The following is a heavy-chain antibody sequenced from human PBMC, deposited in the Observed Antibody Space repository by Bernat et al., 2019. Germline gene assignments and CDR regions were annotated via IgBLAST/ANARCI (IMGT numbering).Heavy chain of an antibody. Sequence: QVQLVQSGAEVKKPGSSVKVSCKASGGTFSNYVVNWVRQAPGQGLEWMGGITPIFRRPNYAQKFQGRVMITAAESTSTAYMALSSLRADDTAVYYCARGSSDCASSSCPYDYWGQGTLVTVSS. V-gene: IGHV1-69*01. CDR3: ARGSSDCASSSCPYDY. J-gene: IGHJ4*02. CDR2: ITPIFRRP. D-gene: IGHD2-15*01. CDR1: GGTFSNYV.